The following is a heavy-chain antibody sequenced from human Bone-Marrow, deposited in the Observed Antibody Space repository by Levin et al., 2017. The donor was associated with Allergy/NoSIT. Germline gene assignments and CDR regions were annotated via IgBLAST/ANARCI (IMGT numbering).Heavy chain of an antibody. CDR3: TTLTRAQGDY. V-gene: IGHV3-7*01. J-gene: IGHJ4*02. D-gene: IGHD2-15*01. Sequence: PGGSLRLSCAASGFSISNFWMRWVRQAPGKGLECVANIKQDGSEKYYVESVKGRFTISRDNVKNSLYLQMDSLRVEDSAIYYCTTLTRAQGDYWGQGTLVTVSS. CDR1: GFSISNFW. CDR2: IKQDGSEK.